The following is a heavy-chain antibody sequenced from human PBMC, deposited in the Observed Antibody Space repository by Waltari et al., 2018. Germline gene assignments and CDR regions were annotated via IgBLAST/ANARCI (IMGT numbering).Heavy chain of an antibody. D-gene: IGHD3-10*01. Sequence: QVQLVQSGAEVKKPGASVEVSCKASGYTFTTYGISWVRQAPGQGLERMGWISAYKGNTNEAEELQGRVTMTTDTSTSTAYMELRSLRSDDTAVYYCARDRGGAPFDIWGQGTMVTVSS. CDR2: ISAYKGNT. CDR3: ARDRGGAPFDI. J-gene: IGHJ3*02. CDR1: GYTFTTYG. V-gene: IGHV1-18*01.